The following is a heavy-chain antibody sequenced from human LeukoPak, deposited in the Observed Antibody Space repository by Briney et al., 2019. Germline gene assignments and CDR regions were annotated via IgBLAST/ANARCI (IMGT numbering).Heavy chain of an antibody. Sequence: SETLSLTCTVSGGSVGSGSYYWSWIRQPPGKGLEWIGYIYYSGSTNYTPSLMSRVTISVDTSKNQFSLKVSSVAAADTAVYFCARDPQYSSSSDAFDIWGQGTMVTVSS. CDR2: IYYSGST. V-gene: IGHV4-61*01. CDR3: ARDPQYSSSSDAFDI. J-gene: IGHJ3*02. CDR1: GGSVGSGSYY. D-gene: IGHD6-13*01.